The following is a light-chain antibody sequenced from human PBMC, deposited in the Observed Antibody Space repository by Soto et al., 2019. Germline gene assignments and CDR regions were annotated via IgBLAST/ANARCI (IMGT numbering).Light chain of an antibody. CDR1: QSVSSSY. Sequence: EIVVTQSPATLSVSPGERATLPCRASQSVSSSYLAWYQQKPGQAPRLLIYGASSRATGIPDRFSGSGSGTDFTLTISRLEPEDFAVYYCQQYGSSHRTLGQGTKVDIK. V-gene: IGKV3-20*01. CDR2: GAS. CDR3: QQYGSSHRT. J-gene: IGKJ1*01.